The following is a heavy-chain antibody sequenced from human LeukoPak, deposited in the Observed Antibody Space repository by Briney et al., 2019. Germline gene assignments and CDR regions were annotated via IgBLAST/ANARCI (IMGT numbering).Heavy chain of an antibody. CDR2: IKSKTDGGTT. Sequence: GGSLRLSCAASGFTFSNAWMSWVRQAPGKGLEWVGRIKSKTDGGTTDYAAPVKGRFTISRDDSKNTLCLQMNSLKTEDTAVYYCTTNYDILTGYRFDYWGQGTLVTVSS. J-gene: IGHJ4*02. CDR3: TTNYDILTGYRFDY. D-gene: IGHD3-9*01. CDR1: GFTFSNAW. V-gene: IGHV3-15*01.